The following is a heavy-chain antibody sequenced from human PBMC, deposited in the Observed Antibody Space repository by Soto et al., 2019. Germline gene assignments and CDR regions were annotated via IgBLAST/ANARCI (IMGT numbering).Heavy chain of an antibody. Sequence: QLLESGPGLVKPSETLSLTCTVSGGSISSSSYYWGWIRQPPGKGLEWIGSIYYSGSTYYNPSLKSRVTISVDTSKNQFSLKLSSVTAADTAVYYCASSNVLLWFGETRDYYFDYWGQGTLVTVSS. D-gene: IGHD3-10*01. CDR2: IYYSGST. CDR3: ASSNVLLWFGETRDYYFDY. V-gene: IGHV4-39*01. J-gene: IGHJ4*02. CDR1: GGSISSSSYY.